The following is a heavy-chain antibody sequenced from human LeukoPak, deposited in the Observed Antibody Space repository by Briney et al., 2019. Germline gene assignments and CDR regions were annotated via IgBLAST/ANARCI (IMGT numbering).Heavy chain of an antibody. CDR3: AICHWYSSGCRNDY. CDR1: GFTFSSYA. D-gene: IGHD6-19*01. Sequence: GGSLRLSCAASGFTFSSYAMSWVRQAPGKGLEWVSAISGSGGSTYYADSVKGRFTISRDNSKNTLYLQMNSLRAKDTAVYYCAICHWYSSGCRNDYWGQGTLVTVSS. J-gene: IGHJ4*02. CDR2: ISGSGGST. V-gene: IGHV3-23*01.